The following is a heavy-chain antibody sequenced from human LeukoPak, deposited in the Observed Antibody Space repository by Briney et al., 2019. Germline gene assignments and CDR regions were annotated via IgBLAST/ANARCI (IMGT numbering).Heavy chain of an antibody. CDR1: GFTFSNYW. D-gene: IGHD5-12*01. Sequence: PGGSLRLSCAASGFTFSNYWMHWVRQAPGEGLVCVSRIHPDGSRTSYTDSVKGRFTISRDNAKNTLYLQMNSLRAEDSAVYFCAREQRYDDFDYWGQGILVTVSS. CDR2: IHPDGSRT. J-gene: IGHJ4*02. CDR3: AREQRYDDFDY. V-gene: IGHV3-74*01.